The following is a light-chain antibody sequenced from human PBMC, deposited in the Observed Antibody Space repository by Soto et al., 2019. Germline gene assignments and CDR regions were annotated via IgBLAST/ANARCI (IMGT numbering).Light chain of an antibody. V-gene: IGKV3-11*02. J-gene: IGKJ4*01. CDR1: ASVVRY. CDR2: DTS. Sequence: EIVLTQSPVTLSLSPGDTATLSCRASASVVRYLAWYQQKPGQAPRLLMYDTSKRATGIPARFSGSGYGRDFTLTISSLEPEDFAVYYCQQRSNWPLTFGGGTKVEIK. CDR3: QQRSNWPLT.